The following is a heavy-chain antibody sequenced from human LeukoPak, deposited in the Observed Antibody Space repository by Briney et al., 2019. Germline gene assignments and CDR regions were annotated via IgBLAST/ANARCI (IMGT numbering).Heavy chain of an antibody. V-gene: IGHV4-59*01. Sequence: SETLSLTCAVYGGSFSGYYWSWIRQPPGKGLEWIEYIYYSGTTNYNPSLKSRVTISVDTSKNQFSLKLSSVTAADTAIYYCARGVYIAAAQYGYWGQGTLVIVSS. J-gene: IGHJ4*02. CDR2: IYYSGTT. D-gene: IGHD6-13*01. CDR3: ARGVYIAAAQYGY. CDR1: GGSFSGYY.